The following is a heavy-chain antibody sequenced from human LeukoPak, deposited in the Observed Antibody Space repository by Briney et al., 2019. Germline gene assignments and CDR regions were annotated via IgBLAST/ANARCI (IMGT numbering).Heavy chain of an antibody. CDR3: ARVVEMATIGRGIFDY. CDR2: INPNSGGT. Sequence: ASVKVSCEASGYTFTGYYMHWVRQAPGQGLEWMGWINPNSGGTNYAQKFQGRVTMTRDTSISTAYMELSRLRSDDTAVYYCARVVEMATIGRGIFDYWGQGTLVTVSS. V-gene: IGHV1-2*02. CDR1: GYTFTGYY. J-gene: IGHJ4*02. D-gene: IGHD5-24*01.